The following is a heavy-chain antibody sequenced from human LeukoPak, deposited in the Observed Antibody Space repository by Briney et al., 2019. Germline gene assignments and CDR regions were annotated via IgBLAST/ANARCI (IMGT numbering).Heavy chain of an antibody. Sequence: GRSLRLSCAASGFTFSSYGMPWVRQAPGKGLEWLAAIPYDGSNKYYADSVKGRFTISRDNSKNTLYLQMNSLRAEDTAVYYCAKDYSSSWYLTPPDYWGQGTLVTVSS. CDR1: GFTFSSYG. CDR3: AKDYSSSWYLTPPDY. J-gene: IGHJ4*02. V-gene: IGHV3-30*18. D-gene: IGHD6-13*01. CDR2: IPYDGSNK.